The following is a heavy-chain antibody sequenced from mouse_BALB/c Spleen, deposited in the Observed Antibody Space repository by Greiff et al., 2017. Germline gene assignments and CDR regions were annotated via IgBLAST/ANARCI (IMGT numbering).Heavy chain of an antibody. CDR2: ISIYYDNT. V-gene: IGHV1-67*01. CDR1: GYTFTDYA. Sequence: VQLQQSGPELVRPGESVKISCKGSGYTFTDYAMHWVKQSHAKSLEWIGVISIYYDNTNYNQKFKGKATMTVDKSSSTAYMELARLTSEDSAIYYCATTIVGDYSDYWGQGTTLTVSS. D-gene: IGHD1-1*01. J-gene: IGHJ2*01. CDR3: ATTIVGDYSDY.